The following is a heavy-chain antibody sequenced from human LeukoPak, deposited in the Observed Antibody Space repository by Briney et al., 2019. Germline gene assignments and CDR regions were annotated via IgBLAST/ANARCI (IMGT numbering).Heavy chain of an antibody. CDR1: GGTFSGYA. J-gene: IGHJ6*02. D-gene: IGHD3-22*01. Sequence: GASVKVSCKASGGTFSGYAISWVRQAPGQGLEWMGRIIPILGIANYAQKFQGRVTITADKSTSTAYMELSSLRSEDTAVYYCARESGEGITMIVVAVPDGMDVWGQGTTVTVSS. CDR2: IIPILGIA. V-gene: IGHV1-69*04. CDR3: ARESGEGITMIVVAVPDGMDV.